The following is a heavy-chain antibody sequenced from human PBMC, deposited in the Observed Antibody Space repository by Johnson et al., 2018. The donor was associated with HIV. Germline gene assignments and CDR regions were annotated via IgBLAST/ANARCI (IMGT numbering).Heavy chain of an antibody. J-gene: IGHJ3*02. D-gene: IGHD2-15*01. Sequence: VQLVESGGGVVRPGGSLRLSCAASGFTFDDYGMSWVRQAPGKGLEWVAVISFDGSHKYYVDSVKGRFTISRDNAKSSLYLQMDSLRPEDTAFYFCARDQLGSKIEFSFYAFDMWGQGTLVTVSS. V-gene: IGHV3-20*04. CDR2: ISFDGSHK. CDR1: GFTFDDYG. CDR3: ARDQLGSKIEFSFYAFDM.